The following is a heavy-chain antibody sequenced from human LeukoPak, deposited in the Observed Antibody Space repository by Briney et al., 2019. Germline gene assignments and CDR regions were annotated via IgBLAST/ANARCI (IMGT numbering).Heavy chain of an antibody. V-gene: IGHV1-69*05. D-gene: IGHD6-19*01. J-gene: IGHJ4*02. CDR1: GYTFTSYD. CDR2: IIPIFGTA. CDR3: ARVSSSGENDY. Sequence: SVKVSCKASGYTFTSYDINWVRQATGQGLEWMGGIIPIFGTANYAQKFQGRVTITTDEFTSTAYMELSSLRSEDTAVYYCARVSSSGENDYWGQGTLVTVSS.